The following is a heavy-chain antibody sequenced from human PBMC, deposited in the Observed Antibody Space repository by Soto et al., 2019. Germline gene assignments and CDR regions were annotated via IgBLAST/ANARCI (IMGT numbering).Heavy chain of an antibody. CDR3: AKESVPYDILTGYSYGMDV. Sequence: GGSLRLSCAASGFTFSSYAMSWVRQAPGKGLEWVSAISGSGGSTYYADSVKGRFTISRDNSKNTLYLQMNSLRAEDTAVYYCAKESVPYDILTGYSYGMDVWGQGTTVTVSS. V-gene: IGHV3-23*01. CDR1: GFTFSSYA. D-gene: IGHD3-9*01. CDR2: ISGSGGST. J-gene: IGHJ6*02.